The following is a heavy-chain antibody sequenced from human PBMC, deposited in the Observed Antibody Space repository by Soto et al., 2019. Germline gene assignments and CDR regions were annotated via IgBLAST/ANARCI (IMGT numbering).Heavy chain of an antibody. CDR2: ISAYNGNT. CDR1: GYTFTSYG. Sequence: ASVKVSCKASGYTFTSYGISWVRQAPGQGLEWMGWISAYNGNTNYAQKLQGRVTMTTDTSTSTAYMELRSLRSDDTAVYYCARVYRGAYYDFWSGYQDLDYWGQGTLVTVSS. D-gene: IGHD3-3*01. CDR3: ARVYRGAYYDFWSGYQDLDY. V-gene: IGHV1-18*01. J-gene: IGHJ4*02.